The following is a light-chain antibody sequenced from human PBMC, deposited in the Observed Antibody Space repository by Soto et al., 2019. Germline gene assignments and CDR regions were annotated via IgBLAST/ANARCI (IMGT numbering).Light chain of an antibody. CDR1: SSNIGDNY. CDR3: AAWDDSLSAYV. Sequence: QSVLTQPPSPSGTPGQTVTISCSGSSSNIGDNYVYWHQQLPGTAPKLLIYRNNQRPSGVPDRFSGSKSGTSASLAISGLRSEDEADYYCAAWDDSLSAYVFGPGTKLTVL. V-gene: IGLV1-47*01. CDR2: RNN. J-gene: IGLJ1*01.